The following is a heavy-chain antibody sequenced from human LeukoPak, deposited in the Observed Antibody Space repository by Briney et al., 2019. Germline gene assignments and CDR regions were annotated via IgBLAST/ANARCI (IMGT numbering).Heavy chain of an antibody. CDR3: ARDWIDRSLDY. J-gene: IGHJ4*02. D-gene: IGHD2-2*03. CDR2: LSPHGNYE. Sequence: GGSLRLSCAASGFTFSDFGIHWVRQAPGKGLEWVAVLSPHGNYEYYADSVQGRFTISRDDSKNTVFLQMNSLRDEDTAVYYCARDWIDRSLDYWGQGTLVTVSS. V-gene: IGHV3-33*01. CDR1: GFTFSDFG.